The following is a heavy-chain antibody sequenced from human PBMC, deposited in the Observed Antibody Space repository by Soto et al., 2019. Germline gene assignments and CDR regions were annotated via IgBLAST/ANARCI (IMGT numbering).Heavy chain of an antibody. CDR3: ARGGLAYCGGDCYSRVWFDP. J-gene: IGHJ5*02. Sequence: QVQLVQSGAEVKKPGSSVKVSCKASGGTFSNYAISWVRQAPGQGLEWMGGIIPIFGTANYAQKFQGRVTITADESTSTAYMELSSLRSEDTAVYYCARGGLAYCGGDCYSRVWFDPWGQGTLVTVSS. D-gene: IGHD2-21*02. CDR1: GGTFSNYA. CDR2: IIPIFGTA. V-gene: IGHV1-69*12.